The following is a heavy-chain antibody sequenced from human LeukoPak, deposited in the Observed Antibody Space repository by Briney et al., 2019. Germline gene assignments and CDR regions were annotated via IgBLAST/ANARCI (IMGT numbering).Heavy chain of an antibody. CDR3: ARGPYTSGVYRLDY. CDR1: GFTFSSYW. J-gene: IGHJ4*02. D-gene: IGHD6-19*01. V-gene: IGHV3-74*01. CDR2: IKTDGTTT. Sequence: TGGSLRLSCAASGFTFSSYWMHWVRQAPGEGLVWVSRIKTDGTTTDYADSVKGRFTASRDNAKNTLYLQMNSLRAEDTAVYYCARGPYTSGVYRLDYWGQGTLVTVSS.